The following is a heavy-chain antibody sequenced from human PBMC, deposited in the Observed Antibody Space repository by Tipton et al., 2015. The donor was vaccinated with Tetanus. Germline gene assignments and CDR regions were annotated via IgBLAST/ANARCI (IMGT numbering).Heavy chain of an antibody. CDR3: TSGNSFDY. CDR1: GFTFSNYV. V-gene: IGHV3-21*01. Sequence: SLRLSCEVSGFTFSNYVMNWVRQAPGKGPEWVSSISSRNTYIYYADSVKGRFTISRDNAKSSLFLQMNGLRAEDTAIYYCTSGNSFDYWGQRTLLTVSS. CDR2: ISSRNTYI. J-gene: IGHJ4*02.